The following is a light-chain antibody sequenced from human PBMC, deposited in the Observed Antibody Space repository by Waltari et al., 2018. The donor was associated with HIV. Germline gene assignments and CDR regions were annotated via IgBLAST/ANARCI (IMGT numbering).Light chain of an antibody. CDR2: DVT. J-gene: IGLJ3*02. CDR3: TSFTTTTAWV. V-gene: IGLV2-14*03. CDR1: SSDIGGYEY. Sequence: QSALTQPASVSGSLGQSITFSCTGTSSDIGGYEYVSWYQQHTGEAPKIIIYDVTNRPSGISDRFSGSKSGDTASLTISGLQAEDEADYYCTSFTTTTAWVFGGGTKLTVL.